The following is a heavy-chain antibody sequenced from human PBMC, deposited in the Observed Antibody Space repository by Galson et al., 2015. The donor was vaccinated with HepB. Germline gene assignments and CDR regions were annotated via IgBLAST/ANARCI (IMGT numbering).Heavy chain of an antibody. CDR1: GDSVSSNSAA. Sequence: CAISGDSVSSNSAAWNWIRQSPSRGLEWLGRTYYRSKWYNDYAVSVKSRITINPDTSKNQFSLQLNSVTPEDTAVYYCARAVGLISGWSHNRAFDIWGQGTMVTVSS. CDR3: ARAVGLISGWSHNRAFDI. J-gene: IGHJ3*02. V-gene: IGHV6-1*01. D-gene: IGHD6-19*01. CDR2: TYYRSKWYN.